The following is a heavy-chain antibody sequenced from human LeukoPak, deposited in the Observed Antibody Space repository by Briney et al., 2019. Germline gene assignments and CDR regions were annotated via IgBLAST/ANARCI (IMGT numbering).Heavy chain of an antibody. V-gene: IGHV3-7*01. D-gene: IGHD3-3*01. Sequence: GGSLRLSCAASGFSFSSYWMTWVRQSPGQGLEWVANIKQDGSAKYYVDSVKGRLTISRDNAKNSFHLQMNSLRAEDTAVYYCARARRDFWSDGEVYYFDYWGQGTLVTVSS. CDR2: IKQDGSAK. CDR3: ARARRDFWSDGEVYYFDY. J-gene: IGHJ4*02. CDR1: GFSFSSYW.